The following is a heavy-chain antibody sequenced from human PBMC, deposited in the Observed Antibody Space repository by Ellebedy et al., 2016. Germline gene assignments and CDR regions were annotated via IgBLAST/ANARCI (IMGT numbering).Heavy chain of an antibody. D-gene: IGHD3-22*01. J-gene: IGHJ4*02. CDR1: GFTFDDYA. CDR3: TTADYYDSSGYYSYGELNDY. Sequence: GESLKISCAASGFTFDDYAMHWVRQAPGKGLEWVGRIKSKTDGGTTDYAAPVKGRFTISRDDSKNTLYLQMNSLKTEDTAVYYCTTADYYDSSGYYSYGELNDYWGQGTLVTVSS. CDR2: IKSKTDGGTT. V-gene: IGHV3-15*07.